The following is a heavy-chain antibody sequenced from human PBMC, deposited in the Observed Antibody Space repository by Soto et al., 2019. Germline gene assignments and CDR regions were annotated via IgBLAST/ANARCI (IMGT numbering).Heavy chain of an antibody. V-gene: IGHV1-2*02. Sequence: GASVKVSCKASGGTFSSYAISWVRQAPGQGLEWMGWINPNSGGTNYAQKFQGRVTMTRDTSISTAYMELSRLRSDDTAVYYCARVPPYYDFWSGPPEGMDVWGQGTTVTVSS. CDR1: GGTFSSYA. CDR2: INPNSGGT. J-gene: IGHJ6*02. CDR3: ARVPPYYDFWSGPPEGMDV. D-gene: IGHD3-3*01.